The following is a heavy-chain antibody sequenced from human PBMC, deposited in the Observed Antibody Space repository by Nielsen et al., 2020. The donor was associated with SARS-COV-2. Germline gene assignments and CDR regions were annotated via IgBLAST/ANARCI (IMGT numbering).Heavy chain of an antibody. V-gene: IGHV3-21*06. CDR2: ITMSGAYM. CDR1: GFRFTSYS. J-gene: IGHJ4*02. D-gene: IGHD5-24*01. Sequence: GESLKISCAASGFRFTSYSMNWVRQAPGKGLEWVASITMSGAYMYYADSVRGRFTVSRDNAENSLYLQMNSLRAEDTAVYYCARVARGYNYFDYWGQGTLVTVSS. CDR3: ARVARGYNYFDY.